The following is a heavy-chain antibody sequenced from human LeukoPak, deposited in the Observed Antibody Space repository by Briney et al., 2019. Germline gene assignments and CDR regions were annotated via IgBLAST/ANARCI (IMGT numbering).Heavy chain of an antibody. CDR3: ASTIMITFGGVFQDV. Sequence: GGSLRLSCAASGFTFSSYGMSWVRQAPGKGLEWVSAISGSGGSTYYADSVKGRFTISRDNSKNTLYLQMNSLRAEDTAVYYCASTIMITFGGVFQDVWGKGTTVTISS. J-gene: IGHJ6*04. CDR2: ISGSGGST. CDR1: GFTFSSYG. V-gene: IGHV3-23*01. D-gene: IGHD3-16*01.